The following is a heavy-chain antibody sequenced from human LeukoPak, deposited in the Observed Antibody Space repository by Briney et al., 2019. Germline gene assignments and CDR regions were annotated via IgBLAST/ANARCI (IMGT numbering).Heavy chain of an antibody. D-gene: IGHD3-22*01. CDR1: GFTFRSYS. V-gene: IGHV3-21*01. CDR2: ISSSSSYI. CDR3: AREAAYYDSSGYYVY. J-gene: IGHJ4*02. Sequence: PGGALRLPCGASGFTFRSYSLKWGRQAPGKGVGWGSSISSSSSYIYYADSVKGRFTISRDNAKNSLYLQMNSLRAEDTAVYYCAREAAYYDSSGYYVYWGQGTLVTVSS.